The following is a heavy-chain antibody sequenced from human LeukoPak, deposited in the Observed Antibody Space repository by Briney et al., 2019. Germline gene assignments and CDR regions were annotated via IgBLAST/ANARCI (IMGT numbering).Heavy chain of an antibody. J-gene: IGHJ4*02. CDR3: ARDGYVPGDY. CDR1: GFTFSSYG. Sequence: GGSLRLSCAASGFTFSSYGMHWVRQAPGKGLEWVAFIRYDGSNKYYADSVKGRFTISRDNSKNTLYLQMNRLRAEDTAVYYCARDGYVPGDYWGQGTLVTVSS. D-gene: IGHD1-1*01. V-gene: IGHV3-30*02. CDR2: IRYDGSNK.